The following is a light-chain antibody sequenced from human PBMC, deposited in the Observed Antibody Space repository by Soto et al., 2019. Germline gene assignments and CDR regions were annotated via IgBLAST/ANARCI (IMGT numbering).Light chain of an antibody. J-gene: IGKJ4*01. CDR2: VAS. CDR1: QSISSF. V-gene: IGKV1-39*01. CDR3: QQTYSTIVT. Sequence: DIQMTQSPSSLSASIGERVTITCRASQSISSFLNWYQQRPGTAPKLLIHVASSLQTGVPSRFSGSGSGTDFTLTISNLQPEDSAIYVCQQTYSTIVTFGGGTKVES.